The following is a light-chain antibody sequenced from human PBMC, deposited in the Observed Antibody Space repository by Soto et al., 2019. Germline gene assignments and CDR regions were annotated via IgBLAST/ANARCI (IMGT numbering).Light chain of an antibody. V-gene: IGLV2-23*02. CDR1: SSDVGSYDR. CDR3: CSSVGSPHWV. J-gene: IGLJ3*02. Sequence: QSALTQPASVSGSPGQSIAISCTGTSSDVGSYDRVSWYQHHPGKAPTLMIYEVNKRPSGVSDRFSGSKSGNTASLTISGLQAEDEAYYYCCSSVGSPHWVFGGGTKLPVL. CDR2: EVN.